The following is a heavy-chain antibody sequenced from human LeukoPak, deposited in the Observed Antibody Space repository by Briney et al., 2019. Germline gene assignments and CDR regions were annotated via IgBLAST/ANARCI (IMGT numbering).Heavy chain of an antibody. Sequence: SETLSLTCTVSGGSISSYFWSWIRQPPGKGMEWIGYIYHTGSTNYNPSLESRVTISVGTSKNQFSLNLTSVTAADTALYYCARLTHYYDSSGYYCFDPWGQGTLVTVSS. CDR1: GGSISSYF. CDR2: IYHTGST. J-gene: IGHJ5*02. CDR3: ARLTHYYDSSGYYCFDP. D-gene: IGHD3-22*01. V-gene: IGHV4-59*01.